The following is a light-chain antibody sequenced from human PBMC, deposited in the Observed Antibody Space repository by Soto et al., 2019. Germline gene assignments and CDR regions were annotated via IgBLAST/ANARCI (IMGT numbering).Light chain of an antibody. V-gene: IGKV3-15*01. Sequence: EIVMTQSPATLSVSPGGRATLSCRASQSISDTLAWYQKKPGQAPRLIIYSASRGATGFPARFSGSGSGTDFNLTISRLQSEDFAVYECQQYNNWPWTFGQGTKVDIK. CDR3: QQYNNWPWT. J-gene: IGKJ1*01. CDR1: QSISDT. CDR2: SAS.